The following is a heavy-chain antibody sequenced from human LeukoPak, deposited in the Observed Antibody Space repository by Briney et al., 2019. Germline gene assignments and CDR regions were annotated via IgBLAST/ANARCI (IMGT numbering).Heavy chain of an antibody. J-gene: IGHJ5*02. CDR3: ARLEIAARKFDP. CDR1: GGSISSYY. V-gene: IGHV4-59*08. Sequence: SETLSLTCTVSGGSISSYYWSWIRQPSGKGLEWIGYIYYSGSTNYNPSLKSRVTISVDTSKNQFSLKLSSVTAADTAVYYCARLEIAARKFDPWGQGTLVTVSS. CDR2: IYYSGST. D-gene: IGHD6-6*01.